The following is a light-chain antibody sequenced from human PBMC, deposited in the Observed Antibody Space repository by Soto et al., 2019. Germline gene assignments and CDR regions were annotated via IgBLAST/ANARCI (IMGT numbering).Light chain of an antibody. Sequence: EIVLTQSPGTLSLSPGERATLSCRASQSVSSSYLAWYQQKPGQAPRLLMYGASSRATDIPDRFSGSGSGTDFTLTISRLAPEDFAVYYCQQYGSSRWTFGQGTKVDI. V-gene: IGKV3-20*01. J-gene: IGKJ1*01. CDR3: QQYGSSRWT. CDR2: GAS. CDR1: QSVSSSY.